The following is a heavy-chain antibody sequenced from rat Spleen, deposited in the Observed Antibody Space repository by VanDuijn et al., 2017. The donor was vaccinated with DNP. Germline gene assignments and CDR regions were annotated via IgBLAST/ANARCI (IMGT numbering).Heavy chain of an antibody. CDR2: ISSSGGST. Sequence: EVQLVESGGGLVQPGGSLKLSCAASGFTFSDYYMAWIRQVPGKGLEWVASISSSGGSTYYPDSVKGRYTISRDNAKDTQYLQMDSLRSEDTATYYCAGQGIIRAGDYFDYWGHGTLVTVSS. CDR1: GFTFSDYY. D-gene: IGHD4-3*01. CDR3: AGQGIIRAGDYFDY. J-gene: IGHJ3*01. V-gene: IGHV5S13*01.